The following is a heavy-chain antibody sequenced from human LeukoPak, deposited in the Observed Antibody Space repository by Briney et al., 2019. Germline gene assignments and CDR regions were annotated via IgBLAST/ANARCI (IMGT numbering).Heavy chain of an antibody. J-gene: IGHJ4*02. CDR2: INNNGDST. D-gene: IGHD3-22*01. CDR1: GFTFSRYA. CDR3: ARGHHYYDSSAYYY. V-gene: IGHV3-64D*06. Sequence: GGSLRLSCSASGFTFSRYAMHWVRQAPGKGLEYVSGINNNGDSTYYSDSVKARLTISRDNSKNTLFLQMASLRAEDTAVYYCARGHHYYDSSAYYYWGQGTLVIVSS.